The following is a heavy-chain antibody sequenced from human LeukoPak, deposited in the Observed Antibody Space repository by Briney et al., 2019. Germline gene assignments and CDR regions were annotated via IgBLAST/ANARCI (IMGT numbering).Heavy chain of an antibody. J-gene: IGHJ3*02. CDR3: ARNYHYYENSGYSHDAFDI. CDR2: LNPNRGGT. Sequence: GASVKVSCKASGYTFTGYFIHWVRQASGQGLEWMVWLNPNRGGTKYAQKFQGRVTMTRDTSINTAYMELSRLRSDDTAVYYCARNYHYYENSGYSHDAFDIWGQGTMVTVSS. D-gene: IGHD3-22*01. V-gene: IGHV1-2*02. CDR1: GYTFTGYF.